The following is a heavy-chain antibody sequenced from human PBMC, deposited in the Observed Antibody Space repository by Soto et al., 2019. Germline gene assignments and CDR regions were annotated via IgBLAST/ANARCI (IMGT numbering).Heavy chain of an antibody. Sequence: EVQLVESGGGLVQPGGSLRLSCAASGFTFSNHWMHWVRQAPGKGLVWVSRINSDGSTTTYADSVKGRFTISRHNAKNTLYLQLNSLRAEATALYYCARGYSSGPDYWGQGTLVTVSS. CDR1: GFTFSNHW. CDR2: INSDGSTT. D-gene: IGHD6-19*01. J-gene: IGHJ4*02. V-gene: IGHV3-74*01. CDR3: ARGYSSGPDY.